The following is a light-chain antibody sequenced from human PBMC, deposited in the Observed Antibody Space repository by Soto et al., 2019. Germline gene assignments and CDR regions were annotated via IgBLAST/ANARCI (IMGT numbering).Light chain of an antibody. J-gene: IGKJ4*01. Sequence: EIVMTQSPATLSVSPGETATLSCRASQSVGSAVAWYQHKPGQAPRLVIVAASIRATGVPGRFSGAGSGTEFTLTISSLQSEDFAVYYCQQYKNWPPLTFGARTTVEIK. CDR1: QSVGSA. V-gene: IGKV3-15*01. CDR3: QQYKNWPPLT. CDR2: AAS.